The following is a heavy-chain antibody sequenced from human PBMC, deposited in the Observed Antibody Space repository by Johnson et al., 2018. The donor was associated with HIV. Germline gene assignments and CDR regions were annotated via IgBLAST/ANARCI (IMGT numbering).Heavy chain of an antibody. CDR2: IKQDGSEK. Sequence: VQLVESGGGLVQPGGSLRLSCAASGFTFSSYWMSWVRQAPGKGLEWVANIKQDGSEKYYVDSVKGRFTISRDNAKNSLYLQINSLRAEDTAVYYCARDVGIAENLDAFDIWGQGTMVTVSS. D-gene: IGHD6-13*01. CDR1: GFTFSSYW. J-gene: IGHJ3*02. V-gene: IGHV3-7*01. CDR3: ARDVGIAENLDAFDI.